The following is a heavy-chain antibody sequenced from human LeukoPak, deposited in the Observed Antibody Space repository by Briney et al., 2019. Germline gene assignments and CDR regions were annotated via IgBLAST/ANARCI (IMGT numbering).Heavy chain of an antibody. CDR3: ARARGSGSPFDY. J-gene: IGHJ4*02. Sequence: GGSLRLSCAASGFTVSSNYRSWVRQAPGKGLEWVSVIYSGGSTYYADSVKGRFTISRDNSKNTLYLQMNSLRAEDTAVYYCARARGSGSPFDYWGQGTLVTVSS. D-gene: IGHD3-10*01. V-gene: IGHV3-53*01. CDR2: IYSGGST. CDR1: GFTVSSNY.